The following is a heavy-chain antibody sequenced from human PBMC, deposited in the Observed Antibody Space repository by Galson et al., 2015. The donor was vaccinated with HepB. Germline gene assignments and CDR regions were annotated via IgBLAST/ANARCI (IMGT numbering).Heavy chain of an antibody. CDR3: ARDGFSRSEKIKYYWFDP. CDR1: GGSISSSSYY. CDR2: IYYSGST. D-gene: IGHD2/OR15-2a*01. V-gene: IGHV4-39*07. Sequence: ETLSLTCTVSGGSISSSSYYWGWIRQPPGKGLEWIGSIYYSGSTYYNPSLKSRVTISVDTSKNQFSLKLSSVTAADTAVYYCARDGFSRSEKIKYYWFDPWGQGTLVTVSS. J-gene: IGHJ5*02.